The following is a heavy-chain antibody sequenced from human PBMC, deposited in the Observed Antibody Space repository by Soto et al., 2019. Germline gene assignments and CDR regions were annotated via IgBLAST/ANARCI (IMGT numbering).Heavy chain of an antibody. CDR3: VRASMPKAHCAT. CDR1: GGSIRGYY. V-gene: IGHV4-4*07. D-gene: IGHD2-2*01. J-gene: IGHJ5*02. Sequence: QMQLQESGPGLVKPSETLSLTCTVSGGSIRGYYWSWIRQSAGLRMERIGRVHTSGSTNYNPSLTRRVTISVDMSKNPISLKLTSVTAAGTALYYCVRASMPKAHCATWGKGPRVTVS. CDR2: VHTSGST.